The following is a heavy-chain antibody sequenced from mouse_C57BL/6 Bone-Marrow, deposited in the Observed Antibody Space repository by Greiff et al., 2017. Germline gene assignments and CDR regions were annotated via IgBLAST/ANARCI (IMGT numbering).Heavy chain of an antibody. Sequence: EVQLQQSGPELVKPGASVKISCKASGYTFTDYYMNWVKQSHGKSLEWIGDINPNNGGTSYNQKFKGKATLTVDKSSSTAYMELRSLTSEDSAVYYCARKTPRAMDYWGQGTSVTVSS. CDR1: GYTFTDYY. CDR3: ARKTPRAMDY. V-gene: IGHV1-26*01. CDR2: INPNNGGT. J-gene: IGHJ4*01.